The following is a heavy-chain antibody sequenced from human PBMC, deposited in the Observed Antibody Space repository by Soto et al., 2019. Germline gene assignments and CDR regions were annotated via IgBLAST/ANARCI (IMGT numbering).Heavy chain of an antibody. V-gene: IGHV3-33*01. D-gene: IGHD6-25*01. CDR2: IWYDGSEK. J-gene: IGHJ4*02. CDR3: AVAANSEGTAY. Sequence: GGSLRLSCAASGFTFGTYGMHWVRQAPGKGLEWVALIWYDGSEKYYADSVTGRFTISRDNFKRTLNLHMNSLRDEDTAVYYCAVAANSEGTAYWGQGT. CDR1: GFTFGTYG.